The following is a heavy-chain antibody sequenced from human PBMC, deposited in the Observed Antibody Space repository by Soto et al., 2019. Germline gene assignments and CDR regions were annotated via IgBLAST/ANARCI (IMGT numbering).Heavy chain of an antibody. CDR3: AREGGAAPGARREWYLDL. CDR2: INPHTGDT. J-gene: IGHJ2*01. Sequence: QVQLVQSGAEVKKPGASVTVSCKTSGYPLTDFYIHWVRQAPGQGREWMAWINPHTGDTNTALKFQGRVTMTRDTSINTAFRELTRLGSDDTAFYYCAREGGAAPGARREWYLDLWGRGTLVSVSS. CDR1: GYPLTDFY. V-gene: IGHV1-2*02. D-gene: IGHD6-25*01.